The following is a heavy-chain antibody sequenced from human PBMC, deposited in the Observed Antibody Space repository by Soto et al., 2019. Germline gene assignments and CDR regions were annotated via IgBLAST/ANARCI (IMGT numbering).Heavy chain of an antibody. V-gene: IGHV3-30-3*01. Sequence: QVQLVESGGGVVQPGRSLRLSCAASGFTFSSYAMHRVRQAPGKGLEWVAVISYDGSNKYYADSVKGRFTISRDNSKNTLYLQMNSLRAEDTAVYYCARGAAGLDYWGQGTLVTVSS. J-gene: IGHJ4*02. CDR1: GFTFSSYA. CDR2: ISYDGSNK. D-gene: IGHD6-13*01. CDR3: ARGAAGLDY.